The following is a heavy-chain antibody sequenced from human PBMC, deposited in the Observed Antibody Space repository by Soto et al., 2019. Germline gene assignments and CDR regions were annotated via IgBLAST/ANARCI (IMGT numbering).Heavy chain of an antibody. D-gene: IGHD4-17*01. J-gene: IGHJ4*02. Sequence: PGGSLRLSCAASGFTVSSNYMSWVRQAPGKGLEWVSVIYSGGSTYYADSVKGRFTISRDNSKNTLYLQMNSLRAEDTAVYYCARVSYGDYIDYWGQGTLVTVSS. CDR1: GFTVSSNY. CDR2: IYSGGST. V-gene: IGHV3-53*01. CDR3: ARVSYGDYIDY.